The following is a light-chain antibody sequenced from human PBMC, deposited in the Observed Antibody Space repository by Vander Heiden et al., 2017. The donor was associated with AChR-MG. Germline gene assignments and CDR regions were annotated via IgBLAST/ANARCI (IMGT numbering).Light chain of an antibody. CDR1: HSIGSW. J-gene: IGKJ2*01. V-gene: IGKV1-5*03. Sequence: DIQMTQSPSTLSASVGDRVTITCRASHSIGSWLAWYQQKPGKAPNLLIYMASTLESGVPSRFSGSGSGTEFTLTISSLQPDDFATFYCQQDDSYPYTFGPGTRLEI. CDR2: MAS. CDR3: QQDDSYPYT.